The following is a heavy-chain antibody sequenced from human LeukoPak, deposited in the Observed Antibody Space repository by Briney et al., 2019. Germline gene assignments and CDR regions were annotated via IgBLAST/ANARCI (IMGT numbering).Heavy chain of an antibody. D-gene: IGHD6-6*01. J-gene: IGHJ4*02. Sequence: SETLSLTCTVSGGSISRYYWSWIRQPPGKGLEWIGYKDYSGSTNYNRSLKSRVTISVDTSKNQFSLKLSSVTAADTAVYYCARHQYSSSPEGIDYWGQGTLVTVSS. CDR3: ARHQYSSSPEGIDY. V-gene: IGHV4-59*01. CDR1: GGSISRYY. CDR2: KDYSGST.